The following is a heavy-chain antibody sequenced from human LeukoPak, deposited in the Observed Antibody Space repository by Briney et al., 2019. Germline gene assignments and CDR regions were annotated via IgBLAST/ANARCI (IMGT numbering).Heavy chain of an antibody. Sequence: GGSLRPSCAASGFTFSSYWMTWVRQAPGKGLEWVANIKYDGGEKDYMDSVKGRFTISRDNAKNSLYLQMNSLRAEDTAVYYCARDIEAAGLFLDYWGQGTLVTVSS. V-gene: IGHV3-7*01. J-gene: IGHJ4*02. CDR1: GFTFSSYW. CDR2: IKYDGGEK. CDR3: ARDIEAAGLFLDY. D-gene: IGHD6-13*01.